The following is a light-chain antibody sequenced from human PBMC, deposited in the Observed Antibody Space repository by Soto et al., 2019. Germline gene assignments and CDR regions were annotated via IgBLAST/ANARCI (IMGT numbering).Light chain of an antibody. CDR2: DAS. J-gene: IGKJ1*01. CDR3: QQYNSYLWT. Sequence: DIQMTQSPSTLSASVGDRVTITCRASQSISSWLAWYQQKPGKAPKLLIYDASSLESGVPSRFSDSGSGTEFTLTISSLQPDDFATYYCQQYNSYLWTFGQGTKVDIK. CDR1: QSISSW. V-gene: IGKV1-5*01.